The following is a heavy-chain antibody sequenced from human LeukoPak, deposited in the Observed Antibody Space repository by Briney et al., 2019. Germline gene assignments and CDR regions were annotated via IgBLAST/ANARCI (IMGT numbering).Heavy chain of an antibody. V-gene: IGHV3-48*04. CDR1: GFTFSRYW. CDR3: ARDYGDGYNKREDYFDY. Sequence: GGSLRLSCAASGFTFSRYWMSWVRQAPGKGLEWVSYISSSSSTIYYADSVKGRFTISRDNAKNSLYLQMNSLGAEATAVYYCARDYGDGYNKREDYFDYWGQGTLVTVSS. CDR2: ISSSSSTI. D-gene: IGHD5-24*01. J-gene: IGHJ4*02.